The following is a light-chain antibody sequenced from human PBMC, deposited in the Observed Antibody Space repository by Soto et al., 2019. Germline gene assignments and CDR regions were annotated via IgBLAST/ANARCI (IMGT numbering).Light chain of an antibody. CDR1: QSISSY. Sequence: DIQMTQSPSSLSASVGDRVTITCRASQSISSYLNWYQQKPGKAPKLLIYAASSLQSGVPSRLSGSGSGTDFTLTISSLQPEDFATYYCQQSYSTPYTFGQGT. CDR2: AAS. J-gene: IGKJ2*01. V-gene: IGKV1-39*01. CDR3: QQSYSTPYT.